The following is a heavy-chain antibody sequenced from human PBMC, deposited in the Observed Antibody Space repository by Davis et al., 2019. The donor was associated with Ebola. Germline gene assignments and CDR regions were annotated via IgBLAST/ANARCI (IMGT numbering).Heavy chain of an antibody. J-gene: IGHJ6*02. D-gene: IGHD3-22*01. Sequence: ASVKVSCKASGYTFTGYYMHWVRQAPGQGLEWMGWINLNSGGTNYAQKLQGRVTMTTDTSTSTAYMELRSLRSDDTAVYYCARDERSSMMWPLYYYYYGMDVWGQGTTVTVSS. CDR1: GYTFTGYY. CDR3: ARDERSSMMWPLYYYYYGMDV. CDR2: INLNSGGT. V-gene: IGHV1-2*02.